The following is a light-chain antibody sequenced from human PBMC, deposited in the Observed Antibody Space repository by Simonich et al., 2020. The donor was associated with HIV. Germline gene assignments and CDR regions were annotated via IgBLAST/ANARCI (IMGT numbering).Light chain of an antibody. J-gene: IGLJ3*02. CDR2: DVS. Sequence: QSALTQPASVSGSPGQSITISCTGTSSDVGGYNYVSWYQQHPGKAPKIMIYDVSKRPSGVSKRFSGSKSCNTASLTISGLQAEDEADYYCSSYTSSSTWVFGGGTTLTVL. CDR3: SSYTSSSTWV. CDR1: SSDVGGYNY. V-gene: IGLV2-14*01.